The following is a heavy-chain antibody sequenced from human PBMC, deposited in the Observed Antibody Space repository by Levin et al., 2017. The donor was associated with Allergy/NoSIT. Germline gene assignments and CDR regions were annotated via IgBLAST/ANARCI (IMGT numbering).Heavy chain of an antibody. CDR2: ISSSSRHI. CDR3: AREQWLSGFDI. D-gene: IGHD6-19*01. Sequence: PGGSLRLSCAASGFTFNTYSMNWVRQAPGKGLEWVSSISSSSRHIYYADSVKGRFNISRDNARNSLFLQMNSLRVEDTAVYYCAREQWLSGFDIWGQGTMVTVSS. J-gene: IGHJ3*02. V-gene: IGHV3-21*01. CDR1: GFTFNTYS.